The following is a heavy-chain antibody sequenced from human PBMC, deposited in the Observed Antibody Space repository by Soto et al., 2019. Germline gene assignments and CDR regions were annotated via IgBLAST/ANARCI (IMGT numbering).Heavy chain of an antibody. CDR1: GYTFTSYA. J-gene: IGHJ6*02. V-gene: IGHV1-3*01. CDR3: ARDTGDYDYVWGAYSPGMDV. CDR2: INAGNGNT. D-gene: IGHD3-16*01. Sequence: QVQLVQSGAEVKKPGASVKVSCKASGYTFTSYAMHWVRQAPGQRLEWMGWINAGNGNTKYSQKFQGRVTITRDTSASTAYMELSSLRSEDTAVYYCARDTGDYDYVWGAYSPGMDVWGQGTTVTVSS.